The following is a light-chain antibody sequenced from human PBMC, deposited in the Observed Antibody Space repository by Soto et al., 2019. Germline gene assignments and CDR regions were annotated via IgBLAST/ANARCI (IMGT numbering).Light chain of an antibody. V-gene: IGKV3-20*01. CDR2: GAS. Sequence: EIVLTQFPGTLSLSPGERATLSCRASQSVTSSYLAWYQQKPGQAPRLLIYGASSGATGIPDRFSGSGSGTDFTLTIDRLEPEDFAVYYCQQYGSSPRLTLGGGTKVDI. CDR3: QQYGSSPRLT. CDR1: QSVTSSY. J-gene: IGKJ4*01.